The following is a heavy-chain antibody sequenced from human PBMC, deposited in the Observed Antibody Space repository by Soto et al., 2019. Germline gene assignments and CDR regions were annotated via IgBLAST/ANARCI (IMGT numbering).Heavy chain of an antibody. J-gene: IGHJ3*02. Sequence: QVQLVQSGAEVKKPGSSVKVSCKASGGTFSSYAISWVRQAPGQGLEWMGGIIPIFSTPNYAQKFQGGVTITADESTSTAYMELSSLRSEDTAVYYCARDNGQRDYYASSLDAFDIWGQGKMGNVSS. CDR1: GGTFSSYA. D-gene: IGHD3-22*01. CDR2: IIPIFSTP. V-gene: IGHV1-69*01. CDR3: ARDNGQRDYYASSLDAFDI.